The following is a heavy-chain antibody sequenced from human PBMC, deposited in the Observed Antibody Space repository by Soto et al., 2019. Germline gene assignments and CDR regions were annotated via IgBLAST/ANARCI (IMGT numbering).Heavy chain of an antibody. D-gene: IGHD6-19*01. Sequence: QVQLVESGGGVVQPGRSLRLSCAASGFTFSSYAMHWVRQAPGKGLEWVAVISYDGSNKYYADSVKGRFTISRDNSKNTLYLQMNSLRAEDTAVYYCARGGWYLADAFDIWGQGTMVTVSS. CDR2: ISYDGSNK. CDR1: GFTFSSYA. V-gene: IGHV3-30-3*01. J-gene: IGHJ3*02. CDR3: ARGGWYLADAFDI.